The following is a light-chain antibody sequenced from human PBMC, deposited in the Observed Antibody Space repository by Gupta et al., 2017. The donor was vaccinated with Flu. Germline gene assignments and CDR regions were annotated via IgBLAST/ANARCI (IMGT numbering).Light chain of an antibody. CDR1: SSNIGAGYD. CDR3: QSYDSSLSGSKV. Sequence: QSVLPQPPSVSGAPGQRVTISCTGTSSNIGAGYDVHWYQQLPGTAPKHLIYGNSNRPSGVPDRFSGSKSGTSASLAITGLQAEDEADYYCQSYDSSLSGSKVFGTGTKVTVL. CDR2: GNS. V-gene: IGLV1-40*01. J-gene: IGLJ1*01.